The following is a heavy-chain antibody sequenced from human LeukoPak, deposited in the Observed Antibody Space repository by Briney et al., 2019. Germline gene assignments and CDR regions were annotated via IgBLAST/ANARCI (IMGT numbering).Heavy chain of an antibody. CDR1: GFTFSSYS. J-gene: IGHJ6*02. CDR2: ISSSSSYI. V-gene: IGHV3-21*01. D-gene: IGHD6-13*01. CDR3: ARDLSSSWYGNDYYYYGMDV. Sequence: GGSLRLSCAASGFTFSSYSMNWVPQAPGKGLEWVSSISSSSSYIYYADSVKGRFTISRDNAKNSLYLQMNSLRAEDTAVYYCARDLSSSWYGNDYYYYGMDVWGQGTTVTVSS.